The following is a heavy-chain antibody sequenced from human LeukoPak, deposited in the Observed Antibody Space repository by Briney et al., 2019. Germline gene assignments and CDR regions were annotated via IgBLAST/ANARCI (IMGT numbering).Heavy chain of an antibody. J-gene: IGHJ4*02. CDR3: ARENDFWSGRAFDY. CDR2: IYHSGST. D-gene: IGHD3-3*01. Sequence: TPSETLSLTCAVSGGSISSSNWWSWVRQPPGKGLEWIGEIYHSGSTNYNPSLKSRVTISVDTSKNQFSLKLSSVTAADTAVYYCARENDFWSGRAFDYWGQGTLVTVSS. V-gene: IGHV4-4*02. CDR1: GGSISSSNW.